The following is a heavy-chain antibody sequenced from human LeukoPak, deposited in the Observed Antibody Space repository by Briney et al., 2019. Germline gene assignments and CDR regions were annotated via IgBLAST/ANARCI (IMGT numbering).Heavy chain of an antibody. J-gene: IGHJ4*02. D-gene: IGHD3-10*01. CDR2: IWYDGSNK. Sequence: GGSLRLSCTASGFTFSSYGMHWVRQAPGKGLEWVAVIWYDGSNKYYADSVKGRFTISRDNSKNTLYLQMNSLRAEDTAVYYCAKDKVRGRYYFDYWGQGTLVTVSS. CDR3: AKDKVRGRYYFDY. CDR1: GFTFSSYG. V-gene: IGHV3-30*02.